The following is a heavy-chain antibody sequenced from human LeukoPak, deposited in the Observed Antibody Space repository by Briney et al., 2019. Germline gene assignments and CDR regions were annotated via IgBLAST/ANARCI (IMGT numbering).Heavy chain of an antibody. J-gene: IGHJ4*02. CDR1: GGPISSYY. Sequence: SETLSLTCTVSGGPISSYYWSWIRQPPGKGLEWIGYIYYSGSTNYNPSLKSRVTISVDTSKNQFSLKLSSVTAADTAVYYCASFIDGSGSYSSNYFDYWGQGTLVTVSS. V-gene: IGHV4-59*01. CDR2: IYYSGST. D-gene: IGHD3-10*01. CDR3: ASFIDGSGSYSSNYFDY.